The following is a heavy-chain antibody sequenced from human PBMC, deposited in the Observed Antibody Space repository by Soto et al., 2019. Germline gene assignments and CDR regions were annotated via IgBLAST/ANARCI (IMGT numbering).Heavy chain of an antibody. Sequence: GGSLRLSCAASGFTFDDYTMHWVRQAPGKGLEWVSLISWDGGSTYYADSVKGRFTISRDNSKNSLYLQMNSLRTEDTALYYCAKGNPIVVSYGMDVWGQGTTVTVSS. CDR3: AKGNPIVVSYGMDV. J-gene: IGHJ6*02. CDR1: GFTFDDYT. V-gene: IGHV3-43*01. CDR2: ISWDGGST. D-gene: IGHD1-26*01.